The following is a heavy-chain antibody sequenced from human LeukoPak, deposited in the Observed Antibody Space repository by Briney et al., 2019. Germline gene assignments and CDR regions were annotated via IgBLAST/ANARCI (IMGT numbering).Heavy chain of an antibody. Sequence: PGRSLRLSCAASGFTFSSYGMHWVRQAPGKGLEWVAVISYDGSNKYYADSVKGRFTISRDNSKNTLYLQMNRLRDEDTAVYYCAKDYDSSGYYGENFDYWGQGTLVTVSS. J-gene: IGHJ4*02. V-gene: IGHV3-30*18. CDR3: AKDYDSSGYYGENFDY. D-gene: IGHD3-22*01. CDR2: ISYDGSNK. CDR1: GFTFSSYG.